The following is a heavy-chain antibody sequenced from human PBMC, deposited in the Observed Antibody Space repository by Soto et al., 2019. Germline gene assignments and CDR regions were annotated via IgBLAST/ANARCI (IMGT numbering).Heavy chain of an antibody. CDR3: AREGIVGGVGFDY. Sequence: QVQLVESGGGVVQPGRSLRLSCAASGFTFSSYGMHWVRQAPGKGLEWVAVIWYDGRNKYYADSVKGRFTISRDNSKNTLYLQMNSLRAEDTAVYYCAREGIVGGVGFDYWGQGTLVTVSS. D-gene: IGHD3-22*01. J-gene: IGHJ4*02. CDR2: IWYDGRNK. CDR1: GFTFSSYG. V-gene: IGHV3-33*01.